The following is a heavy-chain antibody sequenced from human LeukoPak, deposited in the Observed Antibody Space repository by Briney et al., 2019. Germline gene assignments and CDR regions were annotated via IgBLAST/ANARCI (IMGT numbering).Heavy chain of an antibody. CDR3: AREGYSYAYYFDY. V-gene: IGHV3-30*02. J-gene: IGHJ4*02. CDR2: IRYDGSNK. D-gene: IGHD5-18*01. Sequence: GGSLRLSCAASGFTFSSYGMHWVRQAPGKRLEWVAFIRYDGSNKYYADSVKGRFTLSRDSSKNTLYLQMNSLRAEDTAVYYCAREGYSYAYYFDYWGQGTLVTVSS. CDR1: GFTFSSYG.